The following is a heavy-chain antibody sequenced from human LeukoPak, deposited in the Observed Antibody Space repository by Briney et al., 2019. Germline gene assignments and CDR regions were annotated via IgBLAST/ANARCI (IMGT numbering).Heavy chain of an antibody. J-gene: IGHJ3*02. D-gene: IGHD2-15*01. Sequence: SETLSLTCSVSGGSISRTSYYWGWIRQPPGKGLEWIGSIYYSGSTYYNPSLKSRVTISVDTSKNQFSLKLSSVTAADTAVYYCARIVVVVAATHAFDIWGQGTMVTVSS. CDR2: IYYSGST. V-gene: IGHV4-39*01. CDR3: ARIVVVVAATHAFDI. CDR1: GGSISRTSYY.